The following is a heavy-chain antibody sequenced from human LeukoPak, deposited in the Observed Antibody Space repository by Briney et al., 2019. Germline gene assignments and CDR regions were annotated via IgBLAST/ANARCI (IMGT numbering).Heavy chain of an antibody. D-gene: IGHD2-15*01. Sequence: GASVKVSCKASGYTFTGYYMHWVRQAPGQGLEWMGWINPNSGGTNYAQKFQGRVTMTRDTSISTAYMELSRLRSDDTAVYYCARDQYCSGGSCYLTWFDPWGQGTLVTVSS. CDR1: GYTFTGYY. V-gene: IGHV1-2*02. CDR2: INPNSGGT. CDR3: ARDQYCSGGSCYLTWFDP. J-gene: IGHJ5*02.